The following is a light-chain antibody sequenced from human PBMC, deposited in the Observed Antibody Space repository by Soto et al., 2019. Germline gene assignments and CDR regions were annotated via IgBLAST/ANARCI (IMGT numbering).Light chain of an antibody. J-gene: IGLJ2*01. CDR1: SSNIGGNS. CDR2: SNN. CDR3: ASWDDRLGAVI. V-gene: IGLV1-47*02. Sequence: SVLTQPPSVSAAPGQKVTISCSGSSSNIGGNSVSWYQQLPGAAPKLLMHSNNLRPSGVPERISGSKSGTSASLAISGLRSEDEAVYYCASWDDRLGAVIFGGGTKVTVL.